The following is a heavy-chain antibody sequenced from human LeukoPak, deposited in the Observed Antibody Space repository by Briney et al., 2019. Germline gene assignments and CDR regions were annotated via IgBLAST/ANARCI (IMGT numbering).Heavy chain of an antibody. CDR1: GGSISSYY. J-gene: IGHJ5*02. CDR2: IYTSGST. V-gene: IGHV4-4*09. D-gene: IGHD5-18*01. CDR3: ARSVGYSYGIWFDP. Sequence: SETLSLTCTVSGGSISSYYWSWIRQPPGKGLEWIGYIYTSGSTYYNPSLKSRVTISVDTSKNQFSLKLSSVTAADTAVYYCARSVGYSYGIWFDPWGQGTLVTVSS.